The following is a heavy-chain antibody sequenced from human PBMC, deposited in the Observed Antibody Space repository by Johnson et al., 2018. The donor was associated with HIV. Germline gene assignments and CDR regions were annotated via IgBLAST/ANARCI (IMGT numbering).Heavy chain of an antibody. J-gene: IGHJ3*02. V-gene: IGHV3-30*02. Sequence: QVQLVESGGGLVKPGGSLRLSCAASGFTFSSYGMHWVRQAPGKGLEWVAFIRYDGSNKYYADSVKGRFTISRDNSKNTLYLQMNSLRAEDTAVYYCAKDSSRYYDSRGAFDIWGQGTMVTVSS. CDR2: IRYDGSNK. CDR1: GFTFSSYG. D-gene: IGHD3-22*01. CDR3: AKDSSRYYDSRGAFDI.